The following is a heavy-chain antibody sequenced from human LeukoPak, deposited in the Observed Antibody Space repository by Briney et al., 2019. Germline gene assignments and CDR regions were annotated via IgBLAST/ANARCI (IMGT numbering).Heavy chain of an antibody. J-gene: IGHJ5*02. CDR3: AGDLVVAATVWFDP. V-gene: IGHV7-4-1*02. CDR1: GYTFTSYA. Sequence: ASVKVSCKASGYTFTSYAMNWVRQAPGQGLEWMGWINTNTGNPTYAQGFTGRFVFSLDTSVSTAYLQISSLKAEDTAVYYCAGDLVVAATVWFDPWGQGTLVTVSS. D-gene: IGHD2-15*01. CDR2: INTNTGNP.